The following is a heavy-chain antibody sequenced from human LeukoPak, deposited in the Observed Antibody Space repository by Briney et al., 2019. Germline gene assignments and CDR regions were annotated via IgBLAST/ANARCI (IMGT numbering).Heavy chain of an antibody. CDR3: ARGVGKNYYYYYMDV. D-gene: IGHD1-26*01. CDR1: GYTFTGYY. CDR2: INPNSGGT. V-gene: IGHV1-2*02. J-gene: IGHJ6*03. Sequence: ASVKVSCKASGYTFTGYYMHWVRQAPGQGLEWMGWINPNSGGTNYAQKFQGRVTMTRDTSISTAYMELSRLRSDDTAVYYCARGVGKNYYYYYMDVWGKGTTVTISS.